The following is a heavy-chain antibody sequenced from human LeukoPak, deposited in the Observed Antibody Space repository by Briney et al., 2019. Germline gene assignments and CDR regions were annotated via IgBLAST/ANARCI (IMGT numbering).Heavy chain of an antibody. CDR2: IYYSGTT. J-gene: IGHJ6*03. D-gene: IGHD1-1*01. V-gene: IGHV4-59*01. CDR1: GGSFSGYY. Sequence: SETLSLTCAVYGGSFSGYYWSWIRQPPGKGLEWIGYIYYSGTTNYNPSLKSRVTISVDTSKNQFSLKLTSVTAADTAVYYCARVSWFPGTSYYYMDVWGKGTTVTVSS. CDR3: ARVSWFPGTSYYYMDV.